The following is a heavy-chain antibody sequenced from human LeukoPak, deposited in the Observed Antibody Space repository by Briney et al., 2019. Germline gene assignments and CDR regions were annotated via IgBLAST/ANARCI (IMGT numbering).Heavy chain of an antibody. Sequence: GESLKISCKSSGYSFTNYWIGWVRQMPGKGLEWLGIIYPGDSDTRYSPSFQGQVTISADKSISTTYLQWSSLKASDSARYYCARKYGYYFDYWGQGTLVTVSS. J-gene: IGHJ4*02. V-gene: IGHV5-51*01. CDR2: IYPGDSDT. CDR3: ARKYGYYFDY. CDR1: GYSFTNYW. D-gene: IGHD4-17*01.